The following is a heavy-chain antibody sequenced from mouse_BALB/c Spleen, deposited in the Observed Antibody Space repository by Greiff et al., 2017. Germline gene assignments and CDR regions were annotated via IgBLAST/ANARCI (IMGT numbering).Heavy chain of an antibody. V-gene: IGHV3-2*02. CDR1: GYSITSDYA. CDR3: ARRDYGNYFAY. Sequence: EVQLVESGPGLVKPSQTLSLTCTVTGYSITSDYAWNWIRQFPGNKLEWMGYISYSGSTSYNPSLKSRISITRDTSKNQFFLQLNSVTTEDTATYYCARRDYGNYFAYWGQGTLVTVSA. J-gene: IGHJ3*01. CDR2: ISYSGST. D-gene: IGHD2-1*01.